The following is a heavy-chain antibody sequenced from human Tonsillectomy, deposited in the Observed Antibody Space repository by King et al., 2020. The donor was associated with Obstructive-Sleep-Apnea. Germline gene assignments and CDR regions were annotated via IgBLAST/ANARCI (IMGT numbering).Heavy chain of an antibody. V-gene: IGHV1-69*01. CDR3: ARSNPSYYYDSSGYYYFDY. CDR1: GGTFSSYA. Sequence: VQLVQSGAEVKKPGSSVKVSCKASGGTFSSYAISWVRQAPGQGLEWMGGIIPIFGTANYAQKVQGRVTITADESTSTAYMELSSLRSEDTAVYYCARSNPSYYYDSSGYYYFDYWGQGTLVTVSS. D-gene: IGHD3-22*01. J-gene: IGHJ4*02. CDR2: IIPIFGTA.